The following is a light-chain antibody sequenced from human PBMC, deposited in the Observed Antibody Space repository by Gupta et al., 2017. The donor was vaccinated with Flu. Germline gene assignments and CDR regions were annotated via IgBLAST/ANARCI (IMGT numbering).Light chain of an antibody. CDR2: GAS. CDR3: QQYANLPLT. J-gene: IGKJ4*01. V-gene: IGKV1-33*01. CDR1: GDIRSY. Sequence: DIQMTQSPSSLSASVGDTVSITCQASGDIRSYLNWHQQKPGKAPKLLISGASYLETGVPSRFSGGGSGTHFTFTISSLQPEDFATYYCQQYANLPLTFGGGTKVEIK.